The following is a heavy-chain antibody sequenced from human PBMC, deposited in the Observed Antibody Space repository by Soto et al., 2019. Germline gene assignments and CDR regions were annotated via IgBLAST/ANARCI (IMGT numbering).Heavy chain of an antibody. Sequence: QLHLVQSGAVVKKPGASVTVSCSASGYPVTAYYMHWVRQAPGRGLEWMGGINPATGAAKYTQTFQGGVTIPRATSTSTVFMELGGLTSGATAVFYCARGGGVGVAGSAAFDMWGQGTVVTVSS. CDR3: ARGGGVGVAGSAAFDM. V-gene: IGHV1-2*02. CDR2: INPATGAA. J-gene: IGHJ3*02. D-gene: IGHD3-3*01. CDR1: GYPVTAYY.